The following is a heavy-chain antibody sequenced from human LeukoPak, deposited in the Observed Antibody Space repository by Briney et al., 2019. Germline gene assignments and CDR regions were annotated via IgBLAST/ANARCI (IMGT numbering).Heavy chain of an antibody. J-gene: IGHJ5*02. CDR3: ARAGDSSGYYDAWFDP. CDR2: INPNSGGT. Sequence: ASVKVSCKASGYTFTGYYMHWVRQAPGQGLEWMGWINPNSGGTNYAQKFQGRVTMTRDTSISTAYMELSRLRSYDTAVYYYARAGDSSGYYDAWFDPWGQGTLVTVSS. CDR1: GYTFTGYY. V-gene: IGHV1-2*02. D-gene: IGHD3-22*01.